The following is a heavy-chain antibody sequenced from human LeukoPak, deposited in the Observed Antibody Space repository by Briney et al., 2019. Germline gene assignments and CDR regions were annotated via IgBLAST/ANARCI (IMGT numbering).Heavy chain of an antibody. D-gene: IGHD2-15*01. J-gene: IGHJ4*02. Sequence: SETLSLTCTVSGGSISSGSCYWSWIRQPAGKGLEWIGRIYTSGSTNYNPSLKSRITISVERAKNQFSLNLSSVTAADTAVYYCASSGSATVDYWGQGTLVTVSS. CDR1: GGSISSGSCY. V-gene: IGHV4-61*02. CDR3: ASSGSATVDY. CDR2: IYTSGST.